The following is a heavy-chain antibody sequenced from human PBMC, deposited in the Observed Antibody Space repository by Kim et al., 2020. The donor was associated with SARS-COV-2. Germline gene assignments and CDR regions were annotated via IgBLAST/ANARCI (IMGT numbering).Heavy chain of an antibody. CDR1: GFTFSSYE. Sequence: GGSLRLSCAASGFTFSSYEMNWVRQAPGKGLEWVSYIRSSGSTIYYADSVKGRFTISRDNAKNSLYLQMNSLRAEDTAVYYCAREDSSGWSRVDYWGQGTLVTVSS. CDR2: IRSSGSTI. V-gene: IGHV3-48*03. J-gene: IGHJ4*02. D-gene: IGHD6-19*01. CDR3: AREDSSGWSRVDY.